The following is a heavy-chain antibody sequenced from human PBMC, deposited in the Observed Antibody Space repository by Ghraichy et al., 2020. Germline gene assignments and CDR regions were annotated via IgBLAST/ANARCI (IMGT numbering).Heavy chain of an antibody. CDR1: GGSFSGYY. D-gene: IGHD3-9*01. CDR3: ASGNVLRYFDWLPRPFQH. Sequence: SETLSLTCAVYGGSFSGYYWSWIRQPPGKGLEWIGEINHSGSTNYNPSLKSRVTISVDTSKNQFSLKLSSVTAADTAVYYCASGNVLRYFDWLPRPFQHWGQGTLVTVSS. V-gene: IGHV4-34*01. J-gene: IGHJ1*01. CDR2: INHSGST.